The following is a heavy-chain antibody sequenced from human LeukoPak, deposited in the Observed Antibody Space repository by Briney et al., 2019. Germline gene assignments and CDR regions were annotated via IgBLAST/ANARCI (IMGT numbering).Heavy chain of an antibody. D-gene: IGHD3-22*01. CDR3: ARQGSGYYSY. J-gene: IGHJ4*02. CDR1: GGSISSGSYY. Sequence: SETLSLTCTVSGGSISSGSYYWSWIRQPAGKGLEWIGRIYTSGSTNYNPSLKSRVTISVDTSKNQFSLKLSSVTAADTAVYYCARQGSGYYSYWGQGTLVTVSS. V-gene: IGHV4-61*02. CDR2: IYTSGST.